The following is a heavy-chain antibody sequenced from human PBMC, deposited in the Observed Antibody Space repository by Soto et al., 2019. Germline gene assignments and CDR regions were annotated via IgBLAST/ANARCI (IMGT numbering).Heavy chain of an antibody. V-gene: IGHV5-51*01. Sequence: GESLKISCKGSGYSFTSYWIGWVRQMPGKGLEWMGIIYPGDSDTRYSPSFQGQVTISADKSISTAYLQWSSLKASDTAMYYCARSHRPGLGYYYYMDVWGKGTTVTVSS. CDR2: IYPGDSDT. J-gene: IGHJ6*03. D-gene: IGHD2-2*01. CDR3: ARSHRPGLGYYYYMDV. CDR1: GYSFTSYW.